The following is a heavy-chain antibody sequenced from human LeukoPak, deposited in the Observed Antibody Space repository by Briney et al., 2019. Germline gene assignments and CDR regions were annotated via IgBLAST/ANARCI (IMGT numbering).Heavy chain of an antibody. D-gene: IGHD2-15*01. CDR2: INPNSGST. J-gene: IGHJ4*02. CDR3: APLGYCSGGRCPGVDY. CDR1: GYTFTGYN. V-gene: IGHV1-2*02. Sequence: ASVKVSCKASGYTFTGYNMHWVRQAPGQGLEWMGWINPNSGSTKYARKFQGRVTMTRDTSISTAYMELSRLRSDDTAVYYCAPLGYCSGGRCPGVDYWGQGTLVTVSS.